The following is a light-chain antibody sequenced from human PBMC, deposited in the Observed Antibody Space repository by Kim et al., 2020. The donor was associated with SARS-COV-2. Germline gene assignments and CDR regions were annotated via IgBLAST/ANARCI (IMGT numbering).Light chain of an antibody. J-gene: IGKJ5*01. CDR2: DAS. CDR3: QQRGSWPP. Sequence: EIVLTQSPATLSLSPGERATLSCRASESVSSYLAWYQQKPGQAPRLLIYDASNRATDIPARFSGSGSGTDFTLTISSLEPEDFAIYYCQQRGSWPPFGQGTRLEIK. V-gene: IGKV3-11*01. CDR1: ESVSSY.